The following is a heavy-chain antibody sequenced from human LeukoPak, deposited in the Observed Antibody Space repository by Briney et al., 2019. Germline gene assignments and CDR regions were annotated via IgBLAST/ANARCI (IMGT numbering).Heavy chain of an antibody. V-gene: IGHV1-2*06. CDR2: INPNSGGT. J-gene: IGHJ4*02. CDR3: ARYSAWESFDY. Sequence: GASVKVSCKASGCTFTGYYMHWVRQAPGQGLEWMGRINPNSGGTNYAQKFQGRVTMTRDTSISTAYMELSRLRSDDTAVYYCARYSAWESFDYWGQGTLVTVSS. D-gene: IGHD1-26*01. CDR1: GCTFTGYY.